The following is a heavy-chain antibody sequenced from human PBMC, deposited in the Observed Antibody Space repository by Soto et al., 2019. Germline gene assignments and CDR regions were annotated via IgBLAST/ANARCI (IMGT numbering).Heavy chain of an antibody. CDR3: AGGSGSYSRAYYYYYYMDV. CDR1: GGSISSGXXX. Sequence: QVQLQESGPGLVKPSQTLSLTCTVSGGSISSGXXXWXWIRQHPGKGLEWIGYIYYSGSXXXXPSLKSRVTISVDTSKNQFSLKLSSVTAADTAVYYCAGGSGSYSRAYYYYYYMDVWGKGTTVTVSS. D-gene: IGHD3-10*01. V-gene: IGHV4-31*03. CDR2: IYYSGSX. J-gene: IGHJ6*03.